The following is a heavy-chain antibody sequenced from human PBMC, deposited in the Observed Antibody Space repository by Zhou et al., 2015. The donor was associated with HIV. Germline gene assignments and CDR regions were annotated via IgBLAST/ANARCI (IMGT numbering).Heavy chain of an antibody. CDR1: GYTFTHFG. Sequence: QDQLEQSGVEVKEPGASVKVSCKASGYTFTHFGVSWVRQAPGQGLEWMAWISGHNGKVNYGQKFQGRVTVTTDTSTRTAYMEVRSLRFDDTAVYYCARSGGLTMTVFSDAFDLWGQGTILTVSS. CDR2: ISGHNGKV. D-gene: IGHD3-22*01. V-gene: IGHV1-18*04. CDR3: ARSGGLTMTVFSDAFDL. J-gene: IGHJ3*01.